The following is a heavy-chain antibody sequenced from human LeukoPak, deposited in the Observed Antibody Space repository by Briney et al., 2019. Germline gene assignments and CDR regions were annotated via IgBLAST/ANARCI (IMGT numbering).Heavy chain of an antibody. J-gene: IGHJ4*02. D-gene: IGHD1-26*01. Sequence: PWGSLRLSCTASGFTFSSYGKQWVRQAPAKGQELVGVGWYDGSDRYYADSVKGRFTISRDNSKNTLYLQMSSLRAEDTAVYYCARDPANSGSYLDSWGQGTLVTVSS. CDR1: GFTFSSYG. CDR3: ARDPANSGSYLDS. V-gene: IGHV3-33*01. CDR2: GWYDGSDR.